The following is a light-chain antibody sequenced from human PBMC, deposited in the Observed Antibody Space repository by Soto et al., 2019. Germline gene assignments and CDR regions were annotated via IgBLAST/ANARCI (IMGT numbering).Light chain of an antibody. V-gene: IGKV3-11*01. Sequence: SPTELSVSPREGATLFFSASQCVTSDLAWYQQKPGQAPRLLIYDASNRATGIPARFSGSGSGTDFTLTISSREPEDFAVYYCQQRSNWTPITFGRGTRLDIK. CDR3: QQRSNWTPIT. CDR2: DAS. CDR1: QCVTSD. J-gene: IGKJ5*01.